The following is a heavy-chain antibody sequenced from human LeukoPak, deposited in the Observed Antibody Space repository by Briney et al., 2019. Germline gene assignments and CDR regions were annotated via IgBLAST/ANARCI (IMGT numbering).Heavy chain of an antibody. Sequence: SETLSLTCTVSGGSISNYYWSWIRQPAGKGLEWIGRIYTSGSTNYNPSLKSRVTMSVDTSKNQFSLKLSSVTAADTAVYYCARERGLLDYYYYYYMDVWGKGTTVTVSS. CDR1: GGSISNYY. CDR3: ARERGLLDYYYYYYMDV. J-gene: IGHJ6*03. D-gene: IGHD1-26*01. CDR2: IYTSGST. V-gene: IGHV4-4*07.